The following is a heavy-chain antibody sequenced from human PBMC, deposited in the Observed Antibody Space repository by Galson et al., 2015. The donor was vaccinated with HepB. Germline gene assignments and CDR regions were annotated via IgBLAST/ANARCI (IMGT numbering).Heavy chain of an antibody. J-gene: IGHJ4*02. V-gene: IGHV1-69*02. CDR2: IIPIPGLV. Sequence: SCKVSGGTFTKYSLNWVRQAPGQGLEWMGRIIPIPGLVDYAQKFQGRVTITADKSTSTAYMELSSLNSEDTAVYYCARPDRPGYDTAPFDFWGQGTLVTVSS. D-gene: IGHD5-12*01. CDR3: ARPDRPGYDTAPFDF. CDR1: GGTFTKYS.